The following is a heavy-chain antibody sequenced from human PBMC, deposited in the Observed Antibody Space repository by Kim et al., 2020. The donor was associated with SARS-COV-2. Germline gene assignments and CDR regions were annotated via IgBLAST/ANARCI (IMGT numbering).Heavy chain of an antibody. D-gene: IGHD3-10*01. CDR3: ARDKYRFGELRY. Sequence: ASVKVSCKASGYTFTGYYMHWVRQAPGQGLEWMGRINPNSGGTNYAQKFQGRVTMTRDTSISTAYMELSRLRSDDTAVYYCARDKYRFGELRYWGQGTLVTVSS. J-gene: IGHJ4*02. CDR2: INPNSGGT. CDR1: GYTFTGYY. V-gene: IGHV1-2*06.